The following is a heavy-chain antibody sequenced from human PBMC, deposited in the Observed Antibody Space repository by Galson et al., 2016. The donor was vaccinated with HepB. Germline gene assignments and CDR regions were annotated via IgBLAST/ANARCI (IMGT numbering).Heavy chain of an antibody. CDR2: INPRGDTT. CDR3: ARARRDHIAMDSFDL. V-gene: IGHV1-46*01. J-gene: IGHJ3*01. CDR1: GYSFSSYC. D-gene: IGHD5-18*01. Sequence: SVKVSCKASGYSFSSYCIHWVRQAPGQGLEWVGIINPRGDTTSYAQKFQGRVSMTMDTSTSTVYMQLSRLRSEDTALYYCARARRDHIAMDSFDLWGQGTMVTVS.